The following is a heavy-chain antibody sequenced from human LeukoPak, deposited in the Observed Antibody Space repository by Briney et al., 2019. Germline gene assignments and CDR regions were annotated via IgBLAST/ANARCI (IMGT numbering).Heavy chain of an antibody. CDR3: ARRRGWGSGSYYTDYYYYYMDV. J-gene: IGHJ6*03. CDR1: GGSISSSNYY. Sequence: PSETLSLTCTVSGGSISSSNYYWAWIRQPPGKGLEWIGSVFYSGSTYYNPSLKSRVTISVDTSKKQLSLKLSSVTAADTAVYYCARRRGWGSGSYYTDYYYYYMDVWGKGTTVTISS. CDR2: VFYSGST. D-gene: IGHD3-10*01. V-gene: IGHV4-39*01.